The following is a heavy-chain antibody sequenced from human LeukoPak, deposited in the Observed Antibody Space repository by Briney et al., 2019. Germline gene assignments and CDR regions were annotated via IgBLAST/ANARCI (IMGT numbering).Heavy chain of an antibody. Sequence: GGSLRLSGAASGFTFDDYTMHWVRQAPGKGLEWVSLISWDGGSTYYADSVKGRFTISRDNSKNTLYLQMNSLRAEDTAVYYCAKDLGFNYWGQGTLVTVSS. CDR2: ISWDGGST. V-gene: IGHV3-43*01. CDR1: GFTFDDYT. CDR3: AKDLGFNY. D-gene: IGHD3-16*01. J-gene: IGHJ4*02.